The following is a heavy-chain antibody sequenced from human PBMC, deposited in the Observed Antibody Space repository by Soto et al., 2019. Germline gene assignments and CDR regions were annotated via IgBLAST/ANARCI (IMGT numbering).Heavy chain of an antibody. CDR2: TYYRSKWYN. V-gene: IGHV6-1*01. Sequence: SQTLSLTCAISGDSVSSNSAAWSWIRQSPSRGLEWLGRTYYRSKWYNDYAVSVKSRITINPDTSKNQFSLQLNSVTPEDTAVYYCAIAWFGELPPPSATDVWGKATT. CDR3: AIAWFGELPPPSATDV. D-gene: IGHD3-10*01. J-gene: IGHJ6*03. CDR1: GDSVSSNSAA.